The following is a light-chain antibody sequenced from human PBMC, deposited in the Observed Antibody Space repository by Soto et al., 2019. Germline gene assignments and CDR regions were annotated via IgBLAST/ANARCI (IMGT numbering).Light chain of an antibody. J-gene: IGKJ1*01. Sequence: EIVWTQSPGTLSLSPGERATLSWRASQSVSSSYLAWYQQKPGQAPRLLISGASSRATGIPDRFSGSGSGTDFTLTISRLEPEDFAVYYGQQYNNWPPWTVGQGTKVDIK. CDR2: GAS. CDR1: QSVSSSY. V-gene: IGKV3-20*01. CDR3: QQYNNWPPWT.